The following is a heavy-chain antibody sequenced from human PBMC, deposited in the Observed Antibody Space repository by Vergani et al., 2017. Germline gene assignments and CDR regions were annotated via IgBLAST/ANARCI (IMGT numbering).Heavy chain of an antibody. V-gene: IGHV1-2*02. CDR2: IHPKSGGT. CDR3: ARGRRPVASSYYDSSGYYFSDCFDY. CDR1: GYTFTGYY. D-gene: IGHD3-22*01. Sequence: QVLLVQSGAEVKKPGASVKVSCKASGYTFTGYYMHWVRQAPGQGLEWMGWIHPKSGGTNYAQKFQGRVTMTRDTSISTAYMELSRLRSDDTAVYYCARGRRPVASSYYDSSGYYFSDCFDYWGQGTLVPVSS. J-gene: IGHJ4*02.